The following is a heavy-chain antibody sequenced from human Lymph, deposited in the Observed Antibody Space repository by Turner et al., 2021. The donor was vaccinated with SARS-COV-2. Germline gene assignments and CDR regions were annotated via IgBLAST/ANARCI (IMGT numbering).Heavy chain of an antibody. D-gene: IGHD5-12*01. CDR3: AKEGLSGRRLQFVPYFAY. CDR1: GFTFDDYA. CDR2: ISGDGGST. V-gene: IGHV3-43*02. J-gene: IGHJ4*02. Sequence: EVQLVESGGGVVQPGGSLILSGAASGFTFDDYAMHWVRQAPGKGLEWVSLISGDGGSTYYADSVKGRFTISRDDSKNSLYLQINSLRTEDTALYYCAKEGLSGRRLQFVPYFAYWGQGTLVSVSS.